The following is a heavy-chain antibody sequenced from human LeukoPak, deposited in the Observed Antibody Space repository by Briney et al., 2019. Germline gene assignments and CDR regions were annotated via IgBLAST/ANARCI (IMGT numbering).Heavy chain of an antibody. Sequence: PGGSLRLSCAASGFTFSSYGMHWVRQAPGKGLEWVAFIRYDAANQYYADSVKGRFTISRDNSKNTLYLQMDSLRSDDTAIYHCAKDISVSDSYFDYWGQGTLVTVSS. CDR1: GFTFSSYG. CDR2: IRYDAANQ. D-gene: IGHD6-19*01. V-gene: IGHV3-30*02. J-gene: IGHJ4*02. CDR3: AKDISVSDSYFDY.